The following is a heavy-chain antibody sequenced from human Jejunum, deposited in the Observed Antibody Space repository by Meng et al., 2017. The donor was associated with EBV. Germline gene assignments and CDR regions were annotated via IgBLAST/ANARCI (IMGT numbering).Heavy chain of an antibody. D-gene: IGHD3-22*01. Sequence: QVQLQESGPRLEKPSGTLSLTCVVCGGSISDNGWWSWVRQPPGKGLEWLGEIYHGGGTNYNPSLESRVTISVDKSKNQFSLKLNSVTVADTAVYYCAGNGYYALEYWGPGILVTVSS. CDR3: AGNGYYALEY. V-gene: IGHV4-4*02. J-gene: IGHJ4*02. CDR2: IYHGGGT. CDR1: GGSISDNGW.